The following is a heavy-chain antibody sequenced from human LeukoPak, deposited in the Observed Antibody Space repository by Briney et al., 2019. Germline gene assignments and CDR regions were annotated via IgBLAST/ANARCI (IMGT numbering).Heavy chain of an antibody. CDR2: LSGSGGGT. J-gene: IGHJ4*02. CDR3: AKDFLSHSSGWYYFGF. CDR1: GFTFSSYA. Sequence: GGSLRLSCAASGFTFSSYAVSWVRQAPGKGLEWVSGLSGSGGGTYYVDSVKGRFTISRDNSKNTLYLQMNSLRAEDTALYYCAKDFLSHSSGWYYFGFWGQGTLVTVSS. V-gene: IGHV3-23*01. D-gene: IGHD6-19*01.